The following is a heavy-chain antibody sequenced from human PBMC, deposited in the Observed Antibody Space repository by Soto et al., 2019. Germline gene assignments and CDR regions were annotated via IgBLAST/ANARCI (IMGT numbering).Heavy chain of an antibody. CDR3: ARDSSGLAFDI. CDR2: IWDEGSNQ. CDR1: GFNFSSYG. V-gene: IGHV3-33*01. Sequence: QVQLVESGGGVVQPGRSLRLSCAASGFNFSSYGMHWVRHAPGKGLEWVEVIWDEGSNQYYADYVKGRFTISRDNSKNTMYLQMNSLRAEATAVYYCARDSSGLAFDIWGQGTMVNFSS. J-gene: IGHJ3*02. D-gene: IGHD6-19*01.